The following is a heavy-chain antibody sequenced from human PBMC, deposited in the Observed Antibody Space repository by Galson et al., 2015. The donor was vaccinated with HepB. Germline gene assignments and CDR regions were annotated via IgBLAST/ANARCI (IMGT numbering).Heavy chain of an antibody. CDR1: GGTFSSYA. D-gene: IGHD6-13*01. CDR3: ARCSSSWYNWFDP. CDR2: IIPIFGTA. V-gene: IGHV1-69*01. Sequence: SCKASGGTFSSYAISWVRQAPGQGLEWMGGIIPIFGTANYAQKFQGRVTITADESTSTAYMELSSLRSEDTAVYYCARCSSSWYNWFDPWGQGTLVTVSS. J-gene: IGHJ5*02.